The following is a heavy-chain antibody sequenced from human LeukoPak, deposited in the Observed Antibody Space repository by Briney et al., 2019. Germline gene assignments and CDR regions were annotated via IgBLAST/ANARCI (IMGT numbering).Heavy chain of an antibody. D-gene: IGHD3-9*01. Sequence: QSGGSLRLSCAASAFTVSSNYMSWVREAPGKGVEWVSVIYSGGITYYADSVKGRFTISRDNSENTLYLQMNSLRAEDTAVYYCARDNDLLRYFDWPLDYWGQGTLVTVSS. J-gene: IGHJ4*02. CDR2: IYSGGIT. V-gene: IGHV3-53*01. CDR3: ARDNDLLRYFDWPLDY. CDR1: AFTVSSNY.